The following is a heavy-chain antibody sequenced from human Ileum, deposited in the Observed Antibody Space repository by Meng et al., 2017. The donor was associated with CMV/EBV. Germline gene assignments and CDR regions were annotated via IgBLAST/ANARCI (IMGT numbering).Heavy chain of an antibody. V-gene: IGHV4-39*01. J-gene: IGHJ6*02. D-gene: IGHD2-8*01. CDR3: ARHSSSCANSVCYFYFYYGMDV. CDR2: IYYTGTT. Sequence: SETLSLTCTVSGGSISSTTHYWGWIRQPPGKGLEWIGTIYYTGTTYNNPSLKSRTTIFVDTSQNQFSLKLSSVTAADAAVYYCARHSSSCANSVCYFYFYYGMDVWGQGATVTVSS. CDR1: GGSISSTTHY.